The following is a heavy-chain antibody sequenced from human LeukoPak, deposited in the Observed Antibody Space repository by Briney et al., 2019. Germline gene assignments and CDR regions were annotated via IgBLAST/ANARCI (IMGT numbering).Heavy chain of an antibody. D-gene: IGHD2/OR15-2a*01. V-gene: IGHV6-1*01. CDR3: ARGKNNAFDY. J-gene: IGHJ4*02. Sequence: PSQTLSLTCAISGDSVSSNSATWDWIRQSPSRGLEWLGRTYYRARWYNDYAESVKSRITVNPDTSKNQFSLQLNSVTPEDTAVYYCARGKNNAFDYWGQGTLVTVSS. CDR2: TYYRARWYN. CDR1: GDSVSSNSAT.